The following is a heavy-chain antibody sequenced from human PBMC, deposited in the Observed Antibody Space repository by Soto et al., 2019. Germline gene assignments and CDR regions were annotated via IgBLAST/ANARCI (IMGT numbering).Heavy chain of an antibody. J-gene: IGHJ6*02. CDR2: ISAYNGNT. D-gene: IGHD3-3*01. CDR3: ARDPYYDFWSGYYTSYYYYGMDV. V-gene: IGHV1-18*04. CDR1: GYAFTSYG. Sequence: GASVKVSCKASGYAFTSYGISWVRQAPGQGLEWMGWISAYNGNTNYAQKLQGRVTMTTDTSTSTAYMELRRLRSDDTAVDYCARDPYYDFWSGYYTSYYYYGMDVWGQGTTVTVSS.